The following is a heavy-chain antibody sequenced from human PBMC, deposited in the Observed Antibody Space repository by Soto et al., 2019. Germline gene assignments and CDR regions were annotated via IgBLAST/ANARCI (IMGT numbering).Heavy chain of an antibody. CDR1: GYSISSSNR. V-gene: IGHV4-28*01. J-gene: IGHJ4*02. CDR3: ARREIQGPIDY. CDR2: IYYSGTT. Sequence: QVQLHESGPGLVKPSDTLSLTCAVSGYSISSSNRWGWIRQPPGKGLEWIGYIYYSGTTYYNPSLKSRVTMSVDTSKNQFSLKLTSVTAVDTAVYYCARREIQGPIDYWGQGTLVTVSS. D-gene: IGHD1-26*01.